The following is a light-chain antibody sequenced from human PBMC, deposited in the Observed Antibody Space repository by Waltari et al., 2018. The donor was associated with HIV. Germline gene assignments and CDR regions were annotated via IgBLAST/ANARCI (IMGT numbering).Light chain of an antibody. CDR2: GAS. V-gene: IGKV3-20*01. CDR3: QQYGNSPLYT. Sequence: EIVLTQSPGTLSLSPGERATLSCRASQSVSKFLAWFQQKPGQAPRLLIYGASTRATGVPDRYSGSGSGTDFTLTISRLEPDDFAVYYCQQYGNSPLYTFGQVTKLEIK. CDR1: QSVSKF. J-gene: IGKJ2*01.